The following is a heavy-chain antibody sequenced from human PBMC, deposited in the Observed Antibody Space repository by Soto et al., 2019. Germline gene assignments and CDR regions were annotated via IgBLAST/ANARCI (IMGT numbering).Heavy chain of an antibody. CDR2: IIPFFGTA. J-gene: IGHJ4*02. CDR1: GGTFSTFG. Sequence: SVKVSCKASGGTFSTFGISWVRQALGQGHEWMGGIIPFFGTARYSQKFEDRITITADESTNTVYMDLRSLTSEDTAIYYCAKSAPMDAGDKYYYDFWGQGALVTVSS. CDR3: AKSAPMDAGDKYYYDF. D-gene: IGHD4-17*01. V-gene: IGHV1-69*13.